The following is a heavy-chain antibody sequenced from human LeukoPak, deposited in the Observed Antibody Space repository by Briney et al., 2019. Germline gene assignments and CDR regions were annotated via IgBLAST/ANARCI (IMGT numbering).Heavy chain of an antibody. V-gene: IGHV4-59*01. CDR3: ARQEGYRWDC. J-gene: IGHJ4*02. CDR2: VYYSGST. D-gene: IGHD2-8*02. Sequence: SETLSLTCTVSGGSISSYYWSWIRQPPGKGLEWIGYVYYSGSTNYNPSLKSRVTISVDTSKNQFSLKLSSVTAADTAVYYCARQEGYRWDCWGQGTLVTVSS. CDR1: GGSISSYY.